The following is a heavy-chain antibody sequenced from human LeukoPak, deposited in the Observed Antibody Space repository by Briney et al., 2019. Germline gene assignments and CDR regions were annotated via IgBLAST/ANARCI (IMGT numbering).Heavy chain of an antibody. Sequence: PGGSLRLSCAASGFTFSSYEMNWVRQAPGKGLEWVSYISSSGSTIYYADSVRGRFTISRDNAKNSLFLQMNSLRVEDTAVYFCASGYGHGFALGFWGQGTLVTVSS. V-gene: IGHV3-48*03. CDR3: ASGYGHGFALGF. CDR1: GFTFSSYE. D-gene: IGHD5-18*01. CDR2: ISSSGSTI. J-gene: IGHJ4*02.